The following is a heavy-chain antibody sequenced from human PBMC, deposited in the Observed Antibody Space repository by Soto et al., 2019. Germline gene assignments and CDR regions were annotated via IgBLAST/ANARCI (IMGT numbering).Heavy chain of an antibody. CDR2: ISYDGSNK. V-gene: IGHV3-30-3*01. Sequence: QVQLVESGGGVVQPGRSLRLSCAASGFTFSSYAMHWVRQAPGKGLEWVAVISYDGSNKYYADSVKGRFTISRDNSKNTLYLQMNSLRAEDTAVYYCARTGSYAPYYYYGMDVWGQGTTVTVSS. D-gene: IGHD1-26*01. CDR3: ARTGSYAPYYYYGMDV. CDR1: GFTFSSYA. J-gene: IGHJ6*02.